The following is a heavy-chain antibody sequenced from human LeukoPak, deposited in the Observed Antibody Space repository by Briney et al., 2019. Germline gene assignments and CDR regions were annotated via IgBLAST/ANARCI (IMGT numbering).Heavy chain of an antibody. D-gene: IGHD2-15*01. V-gene: IGHV1-2*02. J-gene: IGHJ4*02. Sequence: GASVKVSCKASGYTFTGYYMHWVRQASGQGLEWMGWINPNSGGTNYAQKFQGRVTMTRDTSISTAYMELSRLRSDDTAVYYCARQMAVVVVAATPSDYWGQGTLVTVSS. CDR2: INPNSGGT. CDR3: ARQMAVVVVAATPSDY. CDR1: GYTFTGYY.